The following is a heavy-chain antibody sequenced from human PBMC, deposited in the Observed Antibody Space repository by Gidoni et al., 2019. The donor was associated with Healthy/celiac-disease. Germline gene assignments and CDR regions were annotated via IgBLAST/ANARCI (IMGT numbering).Heavy chain of an antibody. CDR1: GGTFSSYA. Sequence: QVQLVQSGAEVKKPGSSVKVSCKASGGTFSSYAISWVRQAPGQGLEWMGGIIPIFGTANYAQKFQGRVTITADESTSTAYMELSSLRSEDTAVYYCARDGGYCSSTSCYNWFDPWGQGTLVTVSS. CDR3: ARDGGYCSSTSCYNWFDP. J-gene: IGHJ5*02. D-gene: IGHD2-2*01. V-gene: IGHV1-69*01. CDR2: IIPIFGTA.